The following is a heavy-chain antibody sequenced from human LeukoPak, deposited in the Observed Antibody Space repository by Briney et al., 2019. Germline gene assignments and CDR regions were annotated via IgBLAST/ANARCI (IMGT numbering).Heavy chain of an antibody. V-gene: IGHV3-11*04. CDR2: ISSSGSTI. CDR3: ARAGDYDFWYYMDV. J-gene: IGHJ6*03. Sequence: GGSLRLSCAASGFTFSDYYMSWIRQAPGKGLEWVSYISSSGSTIYYADSVKGRFTISRDNAKNSLYLQMNSLRAEDTAVYYCARAGDYDFWYYMDVWGKGTTVTVSS. CDR1: GFTFSDYY. D-gene: IGHD3-3*01.